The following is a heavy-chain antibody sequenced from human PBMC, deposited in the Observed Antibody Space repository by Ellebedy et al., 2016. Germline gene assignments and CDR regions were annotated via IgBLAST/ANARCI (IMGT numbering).Heavy chain of an antibody. V-gene: IGHV4-59*01. CDR3: ARASRSTWFAFDS. Sequence: SETLSLTCTVSGGSIRSYFWSWIRQPPGKGLEWIGYIYYSGSTNYNPSLKSRVTISVDTSNQFSLKVTSVTAADTAVYYCARASRSTWFAFDSWGQGTLVAVSS. CDR2: IYYSGST. D-gene: IGHD3-10*01. CDR1: GGSIRSYF. J-gene: IGHJ4*02.